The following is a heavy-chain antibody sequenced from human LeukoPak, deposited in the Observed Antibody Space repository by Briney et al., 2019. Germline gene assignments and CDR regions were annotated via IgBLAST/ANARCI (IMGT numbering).Heavy chain of an antibody. J-gene: IGHJ4*02. Sequence: GGSLRLSCAASGFTFGDYAMNWVRQAPGKGLEWGSGISWNSGSIGYADSVKGRFTISRDNAKNSLYLQMNSLRAEDTALYYCAKDYYDSSGYATPDYWGQGTLVTVSS. D-gene: IGHD3-22*01. CDR2: ISWNSGSI. V-gene: IGHV3-9*01. CDR3: AKDYYDSSGYATPDY. CDR1: GFTFGDYA.